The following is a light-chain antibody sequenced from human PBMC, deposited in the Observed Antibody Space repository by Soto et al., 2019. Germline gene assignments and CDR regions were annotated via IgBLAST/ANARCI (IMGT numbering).Light chain of an antibody. Sequence: DIQMTQSPSTLSASVGERVTITCRASQSISTWLAWYQQKPGKAPKLLIYKASSLESGVPSRFSGSGSGTEFTLTSSSLQPDDVATYYCQQYNSYGTFGQGTRVEIK. J-gene: IGKJ1*01. CDR1: QSISTW. CDR2: KAS. CDR3: QQYNSYGT. V-gene: IGKV1-5*03.